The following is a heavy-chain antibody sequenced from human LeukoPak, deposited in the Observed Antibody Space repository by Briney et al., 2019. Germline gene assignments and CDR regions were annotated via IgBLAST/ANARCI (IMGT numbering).Heavy chain of an antibody. D-gene: IGHD1-26*01. Sequence: GGSLRLSCAVSGFTFSSYGMHWVRQAPGKGLEWVAVIWYDGSNKYYADSVKGRFTISRDNSKNTLYLQMNSLRAEDTAVYYCARVGGGGSYYLIDYWGQGTLVTVSS. J-gene: IGHJ4*02. V-gene: IGHV3-33*01. CDR3: ARVGGGGSYYLIDY. CDR2: IWYDGSNK. CDR1: GFTFSSYG.